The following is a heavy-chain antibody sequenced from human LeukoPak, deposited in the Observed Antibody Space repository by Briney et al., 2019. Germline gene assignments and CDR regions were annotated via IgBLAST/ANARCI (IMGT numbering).Heavy chain of an antibody. D-gene: IGHD3-16*01. CDR1: GFTFSSYS. J-gene: IGHJ4*02. CDR2: ISSSSSYR. Sequence: GGSLRLSCAASGFTFSSYSMNWVRQAPGKGLEWVSSISSSSSYRYYADSVKGRFTISRDNAKNSLYLQMNSLRADDTAAYYCASGRGIDYWGQGTLVTVSS. CDR3: ASGRGIDY. V-gene: IGHV3-21*01.